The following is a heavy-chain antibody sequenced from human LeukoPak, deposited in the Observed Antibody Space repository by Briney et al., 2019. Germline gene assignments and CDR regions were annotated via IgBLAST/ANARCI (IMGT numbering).Heavy chain of an antibody. V-gene: IGHV4-34*01. CDR2: INHSGST. Sequence: SETLSLTCAVYGGSFSGYYWSWIRQPPGKGLEWIGEINHSGSTNYNPSLKSRVTISVDTSKNQFSLKLSSVTAADTAAYYCARGQSMYYYDSSGYVPLYFDYWGQGTLVTVSS. CDR1: GGSFSGYY. D-gene: IGHD3-22*01. J-gene: IGHJ4*02. CDR3: ARGQSMYYYDSSGYVPLYFDY.